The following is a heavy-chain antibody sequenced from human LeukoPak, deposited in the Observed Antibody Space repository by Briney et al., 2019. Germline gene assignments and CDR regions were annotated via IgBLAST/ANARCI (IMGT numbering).Heavy chain of an antibody. CDR2: INPNDGST. Sequence: ASVKVSCKASGYTFISYWIQWVRQAPGQGLEWVALINPNDGSTTNAPKFQGRVTMTRDTSTSTVYMDLSSLTSDDTAVYYCARDFGGNSVSGVVNDYWGQGTLVTVSS. V-gene: IGHV1-46*01. D-gene: IGHD4-23*01. CDR1: GYTFISYW. CDR3: ARDFGGNSVSGVVNDY. J-gene: IGHJ4*02.